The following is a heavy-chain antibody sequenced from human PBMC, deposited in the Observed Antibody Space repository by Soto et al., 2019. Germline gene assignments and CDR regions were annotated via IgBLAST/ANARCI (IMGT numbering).Heavy chain of an antibody. D-gene: IGHD4-17*01. J-gene: IGHJ4*02. CDR2: INHSGST. CDR3: ARGPDYGDYVAKAPDY. Sequence: SETLSLTCAVYGGSFSGYYWSWIRQPPGKGLEWIGEINHSGSTNYNPSLKSRVTISVDTSKNQFSLKLSSVTAADTAVYYCARGPDYGDYVAKAPDYWGQGTLVTVS. V-gene: IGHV4-34*01. CDR1: GGSFSGYY.